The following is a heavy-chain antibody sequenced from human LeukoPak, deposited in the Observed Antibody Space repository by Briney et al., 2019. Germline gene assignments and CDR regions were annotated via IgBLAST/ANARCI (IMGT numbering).Heavy chain of an antibody. CDR3: ARASMATINYYYFYMDA. CDR2: ISFDGKKE. V-gene: IGHV3-30*04. Sequence: PGGSLRLSCIASGFTLIKYAMHWVRQAPGKGLEWVAVISFDGKKEYYTESVKGRFIISRDNSKNTLFLQMNSLKVEDTAVYYCARASMATINYYYFYMDAWGKGTTVSVSS. J-gene: IGHJ6*03. D-gene: IGHD5-24*01. CDR1: GFTLIKYA.